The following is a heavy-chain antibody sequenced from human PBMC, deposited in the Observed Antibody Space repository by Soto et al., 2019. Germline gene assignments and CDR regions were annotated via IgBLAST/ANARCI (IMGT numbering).Heavy chain of an antibody. CDR1: GFTFSSYG. CDR2: IWYDGSNK. Sequence: QVQLVESGGGVVQPGRSLRLSCAASGFTFSSYGMHWVRQAPGKGLEWVAVIWYDGSNKYYADYVKGRFTISRDNSKNTLYLQMNSLRAEDTAVYYCARTQAYGGNSRADYWGQGTLVTVSS. V-gene: IGHV3-33*01. J-gene: IGHJ4*02. CDR3: ARTQAYGGNSRADY. D-gene: IGHD4-17*01.